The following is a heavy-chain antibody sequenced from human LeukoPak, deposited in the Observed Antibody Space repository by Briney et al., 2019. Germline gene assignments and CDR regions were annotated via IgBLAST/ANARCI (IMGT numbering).Heavy chain of an antibody. CDR3: VETPNYYYDSSGYLR. J-gene: IGHJ1*01. CDR2: IYYSGST. D-gene: IGHD3-22*01. V-gene: IGHV4-59*12. Sequence: PSETLSLTCTVSGGSISSYYWSWIRQPPGKGLEWIGYIYYSGSTNYNLSLRSRVTISVDTSKNQFSLKLTSVTAADTAVYYCVETPNYYYDSSGYLRWGQGTLVTVSS. CDR1: GGSISSYY.